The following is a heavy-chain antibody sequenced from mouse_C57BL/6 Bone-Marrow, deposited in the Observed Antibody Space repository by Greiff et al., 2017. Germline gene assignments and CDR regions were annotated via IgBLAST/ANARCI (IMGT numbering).Heavy chain of an antibody. J-gene: IGHJ1*03. Sequence: DVMLVESGGGLVQPGESLKLSCESNEYAFPTHDMSWVRKTPVKRLELVAAINSDGGSTYYPDTMERRFIITRDKSKKTLYLQMSSLRSEDTALYYCARLTYDYEYFDVWGTGTTVTVSS. V-gene: IGHV5-2*01. CDR1: EYAFPTHD. D-gene: IGHD2-4*01. CDR3: ARLTYDYEYFDV. CDR2: INSDGGST.